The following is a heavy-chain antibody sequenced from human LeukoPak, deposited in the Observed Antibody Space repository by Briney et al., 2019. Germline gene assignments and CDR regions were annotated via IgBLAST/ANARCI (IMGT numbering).Heavy chain of an antibody. J-gene: IGHJ5*02. CDR2: MNPNSGNT. Sequence: APVKVSCKASGYTFTSYDINWVRQATGQGLEWMGWMNPNSGNTGYAQKFQGRVTMTRNTSISTAYMELSSLRSEDTAVYYRARALSRVTTRWFDPWGQGTLVTVSS. CDR3: ARALSRVTTRWFDP. V-gene: IGHV1-8*01. D-gene: IGHD4-17*01. CDR1: GYTFTSYD.